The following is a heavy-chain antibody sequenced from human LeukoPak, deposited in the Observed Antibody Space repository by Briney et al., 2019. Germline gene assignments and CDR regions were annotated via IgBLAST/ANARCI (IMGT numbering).Heavy chain of an antibody. CDR1: GFTFSTYA. CDR2: ISGSGDST. CDR3: AKDRSDSSTWYAGSH. J-gene: IGHJ4*02. Sequence: PGGSLRLSCAASGFTFSTYAMTWVRQAPGKGLEWVSGISGSGDSTYYADSVKGRFTISRDNSKNTLYLQMDSLRAEDMAIYYCAKDRSDSSTWYAGSHWGQGTLVTVSS. V-gene: IGHV3-23*01. D-gene: IGHD6-13*01.